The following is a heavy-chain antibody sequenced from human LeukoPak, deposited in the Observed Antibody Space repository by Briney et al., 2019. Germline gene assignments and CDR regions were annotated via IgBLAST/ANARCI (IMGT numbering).Heavy chain of an antibody. D-gene: IGHD2-15*01. CDR3: AKDWAFCSGGSCYSRPDY. V-gene: IGHV3-23*01. J-gene: IGHJ4*02. CDR2: ISGSGVIT. Sequence: GGSLRLSCAASGFTLSSYAMSWVRQAPGKGLEWVSAISGSGVITYYADSVKGRFTISRDNSKNTLYLQMNSLRAEDTAVYYCAKDWAFCSGGSCYSRPDYGGQGPLVTVSS. CDR1: GFTLSSYA.